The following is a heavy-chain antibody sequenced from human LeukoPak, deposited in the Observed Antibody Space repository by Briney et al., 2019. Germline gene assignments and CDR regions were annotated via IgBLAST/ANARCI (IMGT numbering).Heavy chain of an antibody. CDR3: AREPVLYYYYYYGMDV. CDR2: IKQDGSEK. J-gene: IGHJ6*02. V-gene: IGHV3-7*01. Sequence: GGSLRLSCAASGFTFSSYWMSWVRQAPGKGLEWVANIKQDGSEKYYVDSVKGRFTISRDNAKNSLYLQMNSLRAEDTAVYYCAREPVLYYYYYYGMDVWGQGTMVTVSS. CDR1: GFTFSSYW.